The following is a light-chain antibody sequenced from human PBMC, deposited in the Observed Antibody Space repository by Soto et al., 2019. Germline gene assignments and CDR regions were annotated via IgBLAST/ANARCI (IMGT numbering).Light chain of an antibody. J-gene: IGKJ4*01. V-gene: IGKV3-15*01. Sequence: EIEMTQSPATLSVSPGERATLSCRSSQSVGRKLAWYQQKPGQAPRLLIYDASNRAMGVPARFSGSGSGTEFTLTISRLEPEDFAVYYCHQYDSSPLTFGGGTKVEIK. CDR1: QSVGRK. CDR2: DAS. CDR3: HQYDSSPLT.